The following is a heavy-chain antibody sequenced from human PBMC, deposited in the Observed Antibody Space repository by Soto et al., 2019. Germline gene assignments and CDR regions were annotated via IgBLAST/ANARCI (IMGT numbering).Heavy chain of an antibody. V-gene: IGHV4-59*01. CDR3: ARGLGYSSSWPFDY. J-gene: IGHJ4*02. Sequence: PSETLSLTCTVSGGSISSYYWSWIRQPPGKGLEWIGYIYYSGSTNYNPSLKSRVTISVDTSKNQFSLKLSSVTAADTAVYYCARGLGYSSSWPFDYWGQGTLVTVSS. CDR2: IYYSGST. CDR1: GGSISSYY. D-gene: IGHD6-13*01.